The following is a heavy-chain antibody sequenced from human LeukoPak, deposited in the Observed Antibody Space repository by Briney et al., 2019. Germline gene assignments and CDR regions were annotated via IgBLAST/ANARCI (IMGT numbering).Heavy chain of an antibody. CDR1: GGSISSYY. V-gene: IGHV4-4*07. J-gene: IGHJ6*03. Sequence: KPSETLSLTCTVSGGSISSYYWSWIRQPAGKGLEWIGRIYTSGSTNYNPSLKSRVTISVDKSKNQFSLKLSSVTAADTAVYYCARDLEYSSSVRRYYYYYMDVWGKGTTVTDSS. CDR2: IYTSGST. D-gene: IGHD6-6*01. CDR3: ARDLEYSSSVRRYYYYYMDV.